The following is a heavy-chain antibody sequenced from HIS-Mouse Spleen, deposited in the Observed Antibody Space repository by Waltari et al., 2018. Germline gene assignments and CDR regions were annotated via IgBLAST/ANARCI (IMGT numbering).Heavy chain of an antibody. CDR2: IYYSGGT. CDR1: GGSISSSSYY. J-gene: IGHJ2*01. CDR3: ARHNLNYWYFDL. V-gene: IGHV4-39*01. Sequence: QLQLQESGPGLVKPSETLSLTCTVSGGSISSSSYYWGWIRPPPGKGLEWIGGIYYSGGTYYNPSLTSRCTVSVDTSKNQFSLKLISVTAADTAVYYCARHNLNYWYFDLWGRGTLVTVSS.